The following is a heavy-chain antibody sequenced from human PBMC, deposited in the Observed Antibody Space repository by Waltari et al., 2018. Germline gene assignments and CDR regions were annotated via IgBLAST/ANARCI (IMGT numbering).Heavy chain of an antibody. CDR2: LSYDGGNK. V-gene: IGHV3-30*18. D-gene: IGHD6-19*01. Sequence: QVQLVESGGGVVQPGRSLRLSCAASGFTFSTYAMHWVRQAPGKGLEWVAVLSYDGGNKFYADSVKGRFTISRDNSNNTLYLQMSSLRTEDTGVYYCAKDGSGWYSAGLDYWGQGTLVTVSS. CDR3: AKDGSGWYSAGLDY. J-gene: IGHJ4*02. CDR1: GFTFSTYA.